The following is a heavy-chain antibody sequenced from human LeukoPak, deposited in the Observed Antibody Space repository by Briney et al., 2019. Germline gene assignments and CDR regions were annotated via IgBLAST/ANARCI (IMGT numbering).Heavy chain of an antibody. V-gene: IGHV4-34*01. J-gene: IGHJ5*02. CDR1: GGSFSGYY. CDR2: INHSGST. Sequence: PSETLSLTCTVHGGSFSGYYWSWIRQPPGKGLEWIGEINHSGSTNYNPSLKSRVTISVDTSKNQFSLKLSSVTAADTAVYYCARLTRDIVVVPAAMSAWFDPWGQGTLVTVSS. CDR3: ARLTRDIVVVPAAMSAWFDP. D-gene: IGHD2-2*01.